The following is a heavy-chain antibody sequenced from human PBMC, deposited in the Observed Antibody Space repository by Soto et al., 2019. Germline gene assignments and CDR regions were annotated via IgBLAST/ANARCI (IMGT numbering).Heavy chain of an antibody. CDR3: ARTASAAPYYFGY. CDR2: IWYDGSNK. CDR1: GFTFSSYG. V-gene: IGHV3-33*01. D-gene: IGHD2-2*01. J-gene: IGHJ4*02. Sequence: QVQLVESGGGVVQPGRSLRLSCAASGFTFSSYGMHWVRQAPGKGLEWVAVIWYDGSNKYYADSVKGRFIISRDNSKNTLYLQMNSLRAEDTAVYYCARTASAAPYYFGYWGQGTLVSVSS.